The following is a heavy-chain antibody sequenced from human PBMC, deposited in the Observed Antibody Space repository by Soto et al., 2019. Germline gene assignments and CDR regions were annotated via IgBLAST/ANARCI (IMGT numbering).Heavy chain of an antibody. J-gene: IGHJ4*02. Sequence: QVQLVESGGGVVQPGRSLRLSCAASGFTFSSYAMHWVRQAPGKGLEWVAVISYDGSNKYYADSVKGRFTISRDNSKNTLYLQMNSLGAEDTAVYYCARDTIDMIVVPSLLFDYWGQGTLVTVSS. CDR1: GFTFSSYA. D-gene: IGHD3-22*01. CDR3: ARDTIDMIVVPSLLFDY. CDR2: ISYDGSNK. V-gene: IGHV3-30-3*01.